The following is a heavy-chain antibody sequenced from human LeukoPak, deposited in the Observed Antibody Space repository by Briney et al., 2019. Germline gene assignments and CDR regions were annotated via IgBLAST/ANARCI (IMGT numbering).Heavy chain of an antibody. V-gene: IGHV4-59*01. Sequence: PSETLSLTCAVYGGSFSGYYWSWIRQPPGKGLEWIGYIYYSGSTNYNPSLKSRVTISVDTSKNQFSLKLSSVTAADTAVYYCARDSGYDSLLFDYWGQGTLVTVSS. D-gene: IGHD5-12*01. CDR1: GGSFSGYY. J-gene: IGHJ4*02. CDR2: IYYSGST. CDR3: ARDSGYDSLLFDY.